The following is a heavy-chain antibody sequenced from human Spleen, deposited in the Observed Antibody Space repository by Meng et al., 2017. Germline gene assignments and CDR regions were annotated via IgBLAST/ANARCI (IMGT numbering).Heavy chain of an antibody. CDR2: IWYNGVNK. Sequence: GESLKISCAASGFTFRSYGMHWVRQAPGKGLESVAVIWYNGVNKYYADSVKGRFTISRDISSNTLSLQMNGLRDEDTAVYYCTTTAYYDILTGYYKDLGYWGQGTLVTVSS. J-gene: IGHJ4*02. CDR1: GFTFRSYG. CDR3: TTTAYYDILTGYYKDLGY. V-gene: IGHV3-33*01. D-gene: IGHD3-9*01.